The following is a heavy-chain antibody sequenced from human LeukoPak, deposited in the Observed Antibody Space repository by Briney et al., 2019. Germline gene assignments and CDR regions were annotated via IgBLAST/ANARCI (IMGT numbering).Heavy chain of an antibody. V-gene: IGHV4-59*01. J-gene: IGHJ4*02. D-gene: IGHD6-19*01. Sequence: SETLSLTCTVSGGSISRYYWSWIRQPPGKGLEWIGYIYYSGSTTYNPSLKSRVTISVDTSKNQFSLKLSAVTAADTAVYYCAREIAVPGSYYFDYWGQGTLVTVSS. CDR1: GGSISRYY. CDR2: IYYSGST. CDR3: AREIAVPGSYYFDY.